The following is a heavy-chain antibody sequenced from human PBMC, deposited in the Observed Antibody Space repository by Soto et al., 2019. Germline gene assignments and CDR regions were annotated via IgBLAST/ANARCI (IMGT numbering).Heavy chain of an antibody. D-gene: IGHD3-22*01. CDR1: GGSISSYY. J-gene: IGHJ6*02. Sequence: SETLSLTCTVSGGSISSYYWSWIRQPPGKGLEWIGYIYYSGSTNYNPSLKSRVTISVDTSKNQFSLKLSSVTAADTAVYYCARRMYYYDSSGYYYGGDYYGMDVWGQGTTVTVSS. V-gene: IGHV4-59*08. CDR3: ARRMYYYDSSGYYYGGDYYGMDV. CDR2: IYYSGST.